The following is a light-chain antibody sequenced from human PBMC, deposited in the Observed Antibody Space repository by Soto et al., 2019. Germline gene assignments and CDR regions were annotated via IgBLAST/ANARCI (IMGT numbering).Light chain of an antibody. Sequence: EIVLTQSPGTLSLSPGERATLSCRASQSVSSRYLAWYQQKPGQAPRLLIYDASYRAPGIPDRFSGSGSGTEFTLTISRLEPEDFAVYYCQQYGSSPPYTFGQGTKLEIK. J-gene: IGKJ2*01. CDR2: DAS. CDR1: QSVSSRY. V-gene: IGKV3-20*01. CDR3: QQYGSSPPYT.